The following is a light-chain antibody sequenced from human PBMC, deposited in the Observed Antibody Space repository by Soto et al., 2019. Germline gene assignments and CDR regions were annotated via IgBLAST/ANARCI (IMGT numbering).Light chain of an antibody. V-gene: IGLV2-11*01. J-gene: IGLJ1*01. CDR3: CSYLGSYTTYV. Sequence: QSALTQPRSVSGSPGQSVTISCTGTSSDVGGYNSVSWYQQHPGKAPKFMIYDVTNRPSGVPDPYSGSKPGNTASLTISALLAEDDADDYCCSYLGSYTTYVFGTGTKVTVL. CDR1: SSDVGGYNS. CDR2: DVT.